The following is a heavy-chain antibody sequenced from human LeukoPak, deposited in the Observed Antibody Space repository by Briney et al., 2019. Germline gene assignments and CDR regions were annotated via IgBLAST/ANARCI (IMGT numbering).Heavy chain of an antibody. J-gene: IGHJ4*02. CDR1: GFTFSSSW. CDR2: INHSGTI. D-gene: IGHD6-25*01. V-gene: IGHV4-34*01. Sequence: GSLRLSCVASGFTFSSSWMTWIRQPPGKGLEWIGEINHSGTINYNPSLKSRVTILVDTSKNQFSLNLSSVTAADTAVYYCARGVAGSSGLLYYFDYWGQGALVIVSS. CDR3: ARGVAGSSGLLYYFDY.